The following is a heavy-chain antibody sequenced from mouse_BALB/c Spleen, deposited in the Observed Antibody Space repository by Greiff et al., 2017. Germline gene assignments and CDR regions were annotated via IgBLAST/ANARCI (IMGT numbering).Heavy chain of an antibody. CDR3: ARQGLRLGAMDY. CDR1: GYTFTSYW. V-gene: IGHV1-7*01. J-gene: IGHJ4*01. CDR2: INPSTGYT. Sequence: VKLMESGAELAKPGASVKMSCKASGYTFTSYWMHWVKQRPGQGLEWIGYINPSTGYTEYNQKFKDKATLTADKSSSTAYMQLSSLTSEDSAVYYCARQGLRLGAMDYWGQGTSVTVSS. D-gene: IGHD2-4*01.